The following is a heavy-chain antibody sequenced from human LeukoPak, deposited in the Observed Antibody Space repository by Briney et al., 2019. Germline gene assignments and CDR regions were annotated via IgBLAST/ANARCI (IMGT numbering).Heavy chain of an antibody. CDR3: AKEVDYGGNPELDY. D-gene: IGHD4-23*01. CDR1: GFTFSDHA. CDR2: ISGSGGST. V-gene: IGHV3-23*01. Sequence: GGSLRLSCAASGFTFSDHAMSWVRQAPGKGLEWVAAISGSGGSTYYADSVKGRFTISRDNSKNTLYLQMNSLRAEDTAVYYCAKEVDYGGNPELDYWGQGTLVTVSS. J-gene: IGHJ4*02.